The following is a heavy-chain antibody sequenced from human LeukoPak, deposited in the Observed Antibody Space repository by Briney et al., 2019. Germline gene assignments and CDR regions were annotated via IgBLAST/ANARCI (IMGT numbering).Heavy chain of an antibody. J-gene: IGHJ4*02. V-gene: IGHV3-7*01. D-gene: IGHD2-15*01. Sequence: GGSLRLSCAASGFTFSSYWMSWVRQAPGKGLEWVANIKQDGSEKYYVDSVRGRFTISRDNAKNSLYLQMNSLRAEDTAVYYCARVLSGWWDRDRFDYWGQGTLVTVSS. CDR1: GFTFSSYW. CDR2: IKQDGSEK. CDR3: ARVLSGWWDRDRFDY.